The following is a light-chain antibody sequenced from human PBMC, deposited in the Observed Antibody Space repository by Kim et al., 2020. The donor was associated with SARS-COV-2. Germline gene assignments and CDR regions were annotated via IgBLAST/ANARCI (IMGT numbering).Light chain of an antibody. CDR1: QSVNTW. Sequence: SASVGDRVTINCRASQSVNTWLAWYRQRPGKAPELLISQASVLQSGVSSKFSGSGSGTEFTLTIDSLQPDDCATYYCQQYNFYRFTFGQGTKLEI. CDR3: QQYNFYRFT. J-gene: IGKJ2*01. CDR2: QAS. V-gene: IGKV1-5*03.